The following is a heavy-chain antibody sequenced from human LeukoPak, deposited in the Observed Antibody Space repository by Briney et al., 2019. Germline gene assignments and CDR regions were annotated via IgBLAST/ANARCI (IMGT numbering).Heavy chain of an antibody. D-gene: IGHD3-9*01. CDR2: INPNSGGT. V-gene: IGHV1-2*06. CDR1: GYTFTGYY. J-gene: IGHJ6*02. CDR3: ARDIRYFDWPHYYYGMDV. Sequence: ASVKVSCKASGYTFTGYYMHWVRQAPGQGLEWMGRINPNSGGTNYAQKFQGRVTMTRDTSISTAYMELSRLRSDDTAVYYCARDIRYFDWPHYYYGMDVWGQGTTVTVSS.